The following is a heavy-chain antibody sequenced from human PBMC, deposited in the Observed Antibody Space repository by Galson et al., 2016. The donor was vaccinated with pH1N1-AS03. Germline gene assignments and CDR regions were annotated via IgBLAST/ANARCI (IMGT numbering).Heavy chain of an antibody. V-gene: IGHV3-30-3*01. CDR1: GFTFSNYA. D-gene: IGHD2-15*01. CDR2: ISHDGSNK. J-gene: IGHJ3*02. CDR3: TRAAVGGPFDAFDI. Sequence: SLRLSCAASGFTFSNYAVHWVRQAPGKGLEWVTIISHDGSNKYYADFVKGRFTISRDNSKNKLYLQMNSLRAEDTAVYYCTRAAVGGPFDAFDIWGQGTMVTVSS.